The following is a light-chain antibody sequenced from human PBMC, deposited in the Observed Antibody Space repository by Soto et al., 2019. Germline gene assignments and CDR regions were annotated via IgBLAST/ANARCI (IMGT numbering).Light chain of an antibody. V-gene: IGLV4-60*02. CDR3: ETWDGNTRV. Sequence: QPVLTQSSSASASLGSSVKLTCTLSSGHSSYIIAWHQQQPGKAPRYLMKLEGSGSYNKGSGVPDRFSDSTSGADRYLTISNHQVEDEADYYCETWDGNTRVFGRRTKLTVL. CDR2: LEGSGSY. CDR1: SGHSSYI. J-gene: IGLJ2*01.